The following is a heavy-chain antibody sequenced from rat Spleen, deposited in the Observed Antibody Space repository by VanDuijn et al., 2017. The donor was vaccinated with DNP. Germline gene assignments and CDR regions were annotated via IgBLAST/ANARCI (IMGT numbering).Heavy chain of an antibody. CDR2: ISTSGGST. CDR1: GFTFSNSD. D-gene: IGHD5-1*01. CDR3: ATNLVLGADFDY. J-gene: IGHJ3*01. V-gene: IGHV5-25*01. Sequence: EVQLVESGGGLVQPGRSMKLSCAASGFTFSNSDMAWVRQAPTKGLEWVASISTSGGSTYYRDSVKGRFTISRDNAKSTLYLQMDSLRSEDTATYYCATNLVLGADFDYWGHGTLITVSS.